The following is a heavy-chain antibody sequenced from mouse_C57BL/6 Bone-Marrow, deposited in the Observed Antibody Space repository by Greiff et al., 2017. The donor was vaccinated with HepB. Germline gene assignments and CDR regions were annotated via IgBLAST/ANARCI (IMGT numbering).Heavy chain of an antibody. D-gene: IGHD1-1*01. CDR3: ATILRDY. Sequence: QVQLKESGPELVKPGASVKISCKASGYAFSSSWMNWVKQRPGKGLEWIGRIYPGDGDTNYNGKFKGKATLTADKSSSTAYMQLSSLTSEDSAVYFCATILRDYWGQGTTLTVSS. J-gene: IGHJ2*01. V-gene: IGHV1-82*01. CDR1: GYAFSSSW. CDR2: IYPGDGDT.